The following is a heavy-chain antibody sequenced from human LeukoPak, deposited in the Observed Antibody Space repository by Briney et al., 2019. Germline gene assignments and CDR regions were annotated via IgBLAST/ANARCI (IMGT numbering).Heavy chain of an antibody. Sequence: SVKVSCKASGGTLSSYAISWVRQAPGQGLEWMGGIIPIFGTANYAQKFQGRVTITTDESTSTAYMELSSLRSEDTAVYYYARGPPEQQLVYWGQGTLVTVSS. V-gene: IGHV1-69*05. J-gene: IGHJ4*02. CDR1: GGTLSSYA. CDR3: ARGPPEQQLVY. CDR2: IIPIFGTA. D-gene: IGHD6-13*01.